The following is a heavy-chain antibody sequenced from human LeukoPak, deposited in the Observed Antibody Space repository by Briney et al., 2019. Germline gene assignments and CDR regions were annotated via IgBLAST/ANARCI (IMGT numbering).Heavy chain of an antibody. D-gene: IGHD2-21*02. Sequence: ASVKVSCKASGYTFTSYGISWVRQAPGQGLEWMGWIGAYNGNTNYAQKLQGRVTMTTDTSTSTAYMELRSLRSDDTAVYYCAREGSDCGGDCYSLRFFDYWGQGTLVTVSS. CDR2: IGAYNGNT. CDR3: AREGSDCGGDCYSLRFFDY. J-gene: IGHJ4*02. V-gene: IGHV1-18*01. CDR1: GYTFTSYG.